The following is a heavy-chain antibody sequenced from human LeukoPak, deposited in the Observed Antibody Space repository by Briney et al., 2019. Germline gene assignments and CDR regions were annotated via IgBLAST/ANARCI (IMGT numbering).Heavy chain of an antibody. CDR1: GYTFTGYY. Sequence: GASVKVSCKASGYTFTGYYTHWVRQAPGQGLEWMGWINPNSGGTHYAQKLQGRVTMTTDTSTSTAYMELRSLRSDDTAVYYCARYPGIAVAGPSDYWGQGTLVTVSS. CDR3: ARYPGIAVAGPSDY. J-gene: IGHJ4*02. D-gene: IGHD6-19*01. CDR2: INPNSGGT. V-gene: IGHV1-2*02.